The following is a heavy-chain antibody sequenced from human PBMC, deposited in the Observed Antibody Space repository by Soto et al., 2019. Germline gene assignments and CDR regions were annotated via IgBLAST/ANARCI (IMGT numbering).Heavy chain of an antibody. Sequence: GRSLRLSCEASGFTFSSYWMHWVRQAPGKGLVWVSRINGDGSSISYADSVKGRFIISRDNAKNTLYLQMNSLGAEDTAVYYCTRAQVVAGTGGYYWGQGTLVTVSS. CDR2: INGDGSSI. CDR1: GFTFSSYW. D-gene: IGHD6-19*01. V-gene: IGHV3-74*01. CDR3: TRAQVVAGTGGYY. J-gene: IGHJ4*02.